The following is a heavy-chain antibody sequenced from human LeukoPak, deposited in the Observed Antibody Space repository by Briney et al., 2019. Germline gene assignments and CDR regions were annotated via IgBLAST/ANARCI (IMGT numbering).Heavy chain of an antibody. Sequence: PGGSLRLSCVASGFPSSSYWMTWVRQAPGEGLEWVSTISGSADNTNYAEAVKGRFTISRDNSKNTMYLQMNSLRAEDTAVYYCAKQGFGCWGQGTLVTVSS. CDR3: AKQGFGC. CDR1: GFPSSSYW. J-gene: IGHJ4*02. V-gene: IGHV3-23*01. CDR2: ISGSADNT.